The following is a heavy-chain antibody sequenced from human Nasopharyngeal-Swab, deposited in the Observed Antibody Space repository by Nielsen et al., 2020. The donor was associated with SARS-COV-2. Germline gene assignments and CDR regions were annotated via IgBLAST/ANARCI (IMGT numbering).Heavy chain of an antibody. V-gene: IGHV3-21*01. J-gene: IGHJ3*02. CDR2: ISSSSSYI. Sequence: GESLKISCAASGFTFSSYSMNWVRQAPGKGLEWVSSISSSSSYIYYADSVKGRFTISRDNAKNSLYLQMNSLRAEDTAVYYCAREKVEMATIAFDAFDIWGQGTMVTVSS. D-gene: IGHD5-24*01. CDR1: GFTFSSYS. CDR3: AREKVEMATIAFDAFDI.